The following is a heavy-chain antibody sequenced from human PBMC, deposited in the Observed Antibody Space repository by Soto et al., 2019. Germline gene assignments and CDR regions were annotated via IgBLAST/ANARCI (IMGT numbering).Heavy chain of an antibody. Sequence: EVQLVESGGGLVQPGGSLRLSCVASGLTFSDHYMDWVRQAPGKGLEWVGGIINQGNGYSTDYAASVKGRFTISRDDAQSSLYLQMTSMEAEDTAVSYGARRITGSTTTDRGYWGQGTLVTVSS. CDR3: ARRITGSTTTDRGY. CDR1: GLTFSDHY. CDR2: IINQGNGYST. V-gene: IGHV3-72*01. D-gene: IGHD1-20*01. J-gene: IGHJ4*02.